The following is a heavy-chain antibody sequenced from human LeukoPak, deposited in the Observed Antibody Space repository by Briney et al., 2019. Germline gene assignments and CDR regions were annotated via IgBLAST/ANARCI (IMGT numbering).Heavy chain of an antibody. Sequence: GGSLRLSCAASGFSFSTYWMSWVRQAPGKGLEWVANINEDGSYKYHADSVKGRLTISRDNAKNSLYLQMNSLRAEDTAVYYCARDATRGGDNDYWGQGTRVIVSS. CDR2: INEDGSYK. J-gene: IGHJ4*02. CDR1: GFSFSTYW. D-gene: IGHD2-21*02. V-gene: IGHV3-7*01. CDR3: ARDATRGGDNDY.